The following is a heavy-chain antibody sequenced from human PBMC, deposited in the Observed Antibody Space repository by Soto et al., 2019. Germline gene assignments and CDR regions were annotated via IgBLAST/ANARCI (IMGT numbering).Heavy chain of an antibody. V-gene: IGHV3-33*01. CDR1: GFTFSSYV. Sequence: QVQLVESGGDVVQPWKSLRLSCSASGFTFSSYVMHWVRQAPGKGLEWVALIWYDGSDKYYADSVKGRFTICRDNYKNTLYLQMNSLRAEDTAVYYCARDPRGSKWPHNWFDPWGQGTLVTVSS. CDR3: ARDPRGSKWPHNWFDP. CDR2: IWYDGSDK. D-gene: IGHD2-15*01. J-gene: IGHJ5*02.